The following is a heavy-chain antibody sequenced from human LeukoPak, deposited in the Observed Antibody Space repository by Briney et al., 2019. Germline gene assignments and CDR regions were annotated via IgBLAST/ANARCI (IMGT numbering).Heavy chain of an antibody. V-gene: IGHV3-7*01. CDR3: ARYRLYYYYDMDV. CDR1: GFTFTSHS. CDR2: IQQNGGEK. J-gene: IGHJ6*03. D-gene: IGHD2-2*01. Sequence: GGSLRLSCAASGFTFTSHSMGWVRQAPGRGLEWVANIQQNGGEKYYLESVKGRFTISRDNAKNSLYLQMNSLRVEDTAVYYCARYRLYYYYDMDVWGKGTTVTVSS.